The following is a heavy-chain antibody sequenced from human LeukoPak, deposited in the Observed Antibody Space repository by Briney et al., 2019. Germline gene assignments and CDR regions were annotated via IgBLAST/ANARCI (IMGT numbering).Heavy chain of an antibody. D-gene: IGHD4-17*01. CDR2: IYYTGST. Sequence: PSETLSLTCIVSGDSISNSAYYWGWIRQSPGKGLEWIGTIYYTGSTYYNPSLKSRVTISLDTSKNQFSLKVGTVTAADTAVYYCARDPDYGGYGRSFHYWGPGSLVTVS. V-gene: IGHV4-39*07. CDR3: ARDPDYGGYGRSFHY. J-gene: IGHJ4*02. CDR1: GDSISNSAYY.